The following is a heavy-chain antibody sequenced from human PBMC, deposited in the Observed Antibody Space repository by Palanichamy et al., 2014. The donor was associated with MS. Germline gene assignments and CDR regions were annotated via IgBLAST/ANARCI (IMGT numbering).Heavy chain of an antibody. CDR2: IYYSGST. J-gene: IGHJ4*02. CDR3: ARLPYSLYYFDY. D-gene: IGHD2-21*01. Sequence: QLQLQESGPGLVKPSETLSLTCTVSGGSISSSSYYWGWIRQPPGKGLEWIGSIYYSGSTYYNPSLKSRVTISVDTSKNQFSLKLSSVTAADTAVYYCARLPYSLYYFDYWGQGTLVTVSS. CDR1: GGSISSSSYY. V-gene: IGHV4-39*01.